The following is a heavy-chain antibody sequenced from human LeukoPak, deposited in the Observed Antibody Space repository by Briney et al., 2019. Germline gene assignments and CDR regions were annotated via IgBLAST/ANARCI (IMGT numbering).Heavy chain of an antibody. D-gene: IGHD6-6*01. CDR2: IKQDGSEK. Sequence: PGGSLRLSCAASGFTVSSNYMSWVRQAPGKGLEWVANIKQDGSEKYYVDSVKGRFTISRDNAKNSLYLQMNSLRAEDTAVYYCARTFYSSSWVDYYYYMDVWGKGTTVTVSS. CDR1: GFTVSSNY. V-gene: IGHV3-7*01. CDR3: ARTFYSSSWVDYYYYMDV. J-gene: IGHJ6*03.